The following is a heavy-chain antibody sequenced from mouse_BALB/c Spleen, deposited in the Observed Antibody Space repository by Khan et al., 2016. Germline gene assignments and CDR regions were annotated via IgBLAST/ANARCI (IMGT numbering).Heavy chain of an antibody. CDR2: INTYSGES. CDR1: GYTFTNYG. J-gene: IGHJ1*01. V-gene: IGHV9-3-1*01. D-gene: IGHD1-1*01. CDR3: ARYRYYYGSSRYFDV. Sequence: QIQLVQSGPELKKPGKTVKISCKASGYTFTNYGMNWVKQAPGKGLKWMGWINTYSGESTYADDFKGRFAFSLETPANTAYLQINNLKNEDTATYFCARYRYYYGSSRYFDVWGAGTTFTVSS.